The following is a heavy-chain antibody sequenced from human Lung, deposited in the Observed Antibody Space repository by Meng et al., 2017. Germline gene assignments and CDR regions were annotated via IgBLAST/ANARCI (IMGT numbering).Heavy chain of an antibody. V-gene: IGHV1-2*02. D-gene: IGHD4-23*01. CDR3: ARELAVDGGNAVDYYYYGMDV. CDR2: INPNSGAT. J-gene: IGHJ6*02. CDR1: GYRFTAYY. Sequence: ASVKVSCKASGYRFTAYYIQWVRQAPGQGLEWMGWINPNSGATKYAQKFQGRVTMTRETSITTAYMELSGLKSEDTAVYYCARELAVDGGNAVDYYYYGMDVWGQGTTVTVSS.